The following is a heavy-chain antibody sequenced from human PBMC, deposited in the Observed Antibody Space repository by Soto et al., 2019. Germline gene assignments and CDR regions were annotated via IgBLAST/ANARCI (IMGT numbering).Heavy chain of an antibody. Sequence: QITLKESGPTLVKPTQTLTLTCTFSGFSLTTRGVGVGWIRQPPGKALECLALIYWDDDKRYSPSLQSRLSITKDTSNNQVDLTTTNVDPVDTATYYCAHIPNYYQYDWFDPWGQGTLVSVSS. J-gene: IGHJ5*02. CDR1: GFSLTTRGVG. D-gene: IGHD3-16*01. V-gene: IGHV2-5*02. CDR2: IYWDDDK. CDR3: AHIPNYYQYDWFDP.